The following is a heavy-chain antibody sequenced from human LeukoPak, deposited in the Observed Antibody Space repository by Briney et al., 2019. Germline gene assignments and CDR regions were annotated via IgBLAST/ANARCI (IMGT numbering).Heavy chain of an antibody. J-gene: IGHJ6*02. CDR3: ARGRSNYYGMDV. CDR2: IYYNGNN. D-gene: IGHD1-26*01. CDR1: DDSINSYY. V-gene: IGHV4-59*13. Sequence: SEALSLAFSVSDDSINSYYCNWVRRPPGWGLEWIGYIYYNGNNNYSPSLKSRVTMSVDTSKNLFSLKVSAVTAADTAVYYCARGRSNYYGMDVWGQGTTVTVSS.